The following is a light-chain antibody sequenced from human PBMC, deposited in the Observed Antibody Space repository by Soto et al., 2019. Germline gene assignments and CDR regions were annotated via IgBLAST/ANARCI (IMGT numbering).Light chain of an antibody. V-gene: IGKV1-39*01. CDR1: QSSSTY. J-gene: IGKJ1*01. CDR3: QQSHSTPKT. CDR2: AAS. Sequence: DIQMTQSPSSQSASVGERVTITCPASQSSSTYLNWYQQKPGKAPRLLIYAASTLQSGVPSRFSGSGSGTDFTLTISSLQPDDFATYYCQQSHSTPKTFGQGTKVEIK.